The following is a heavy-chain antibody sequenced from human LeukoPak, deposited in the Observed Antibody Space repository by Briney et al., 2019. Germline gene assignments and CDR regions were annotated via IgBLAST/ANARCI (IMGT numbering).Heavy chain of an antibody. V-gene: IGHV1-46*01. CDR2: INPTGGST. CDR1: GYTFTSYY. Sequence: GASVKVSCKASGYTFTSYYMHWVRQAPGQGLEGMGLINPTGGSTTYAPRFQGRVTMTRDTSTSTVYMELSSLRSEDTAVYYCAREFSIRNGYNEVAQKCHDYWGQGTLVTVSS. D-gene: IGHD5-24*01. J-gene: IGHJ4*02. CDR3: AREFSIRNGYNEVAQKCHDY.